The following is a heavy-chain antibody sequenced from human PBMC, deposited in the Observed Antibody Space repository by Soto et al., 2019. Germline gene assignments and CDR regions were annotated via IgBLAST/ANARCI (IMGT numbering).Heavy chain of an antibody. CDR1: ELSLRTSGVG. D-gene: IGHD3-10*01. V-gene: IGHV2-5*02. CDR3: VHSHVLRWFGFDS. J-gene: IGHJ4*02. CDR2: IYWDDDK. Sequence: QITLKESGPTLVEPTQTLTLTCTFSELSLRTSGVGVRWIRQLLGKALEWLALIYWDDDKRYSPSLKSRLTITEVTSNNQVVLTMTNMDALDTATYYCVHSHVLRWFGFDSWGQGTLVTVPS.